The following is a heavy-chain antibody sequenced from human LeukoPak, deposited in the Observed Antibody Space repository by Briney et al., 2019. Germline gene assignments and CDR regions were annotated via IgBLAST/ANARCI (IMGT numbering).Heavy chain of an antibody. V-gene: IGHV4-59*01. D-gene: IGHD3-10*01. Sequence: SETLSLTCTVTGGSISSYYWSWIRQPPGKGLEWIGYIYYSGSTNYNPSLKSRVTISVDTSKNQFSLKLSSVTAADTAVYYCARFGGVEQPRFDPWGQGTLVTVSS. CDR2: IYYSGST. CDR1: GGSISSYY. CDR3: ARFGGVEQPRFDP. J-gene: IGHJ5*02.